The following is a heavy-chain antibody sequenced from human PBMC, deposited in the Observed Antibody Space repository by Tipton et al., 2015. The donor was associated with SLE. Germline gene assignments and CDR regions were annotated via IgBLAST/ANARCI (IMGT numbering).Heavy chain of an antibody. V-gene: IGHV3-66*03. CDR3: ATELLDVFDY. Sequence: GSLRLSCAASGITVSNNYMSWVRQAPGKGLEWVSIIYSSGRTYYADSVKGRLTVSRDNSRNTVYLQMNSLRAEDTAVYYCATELLDVFDYWGQGTLVTVSS. J-gene: IGHJ4*02. CDR1: GITVSNNY. CDR2: IYSSGRT. D-gene: IGHD2-21*02.